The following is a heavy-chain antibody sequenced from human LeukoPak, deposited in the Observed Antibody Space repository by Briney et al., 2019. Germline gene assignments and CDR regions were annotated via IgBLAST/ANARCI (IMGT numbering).Heavy chain of an antibody. CDR3: ARLQNVLLWFGELEGLDY. Sequence: SVKVSCKASGGTFSNYAISWVRQAPGQGLEWMGGILPIFDTGNYAQKFQGRVTVTADASTSTAYMELSSLRSDDTAVYYCARLQNVLLWFGELEGLDYWGQGTLVTVSS. D-gene: IGHD3-10*01. CDR2: ILPIFDTG. J-gene: IGHJ4*02. V-gene: IGHV1-69*13. CDR1: GGTFSNYA.